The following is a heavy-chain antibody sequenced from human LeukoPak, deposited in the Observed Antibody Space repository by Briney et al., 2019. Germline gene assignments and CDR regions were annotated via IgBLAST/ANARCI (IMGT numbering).Heavy chain of an antibody. CDR3: AREVYSYALDALDL. V-gene: IGHV3-30*04. CDR1: GFRFNNYA. D-gene: IGHD5-18*01. Sequence: GGSPRLSCAASGFRFNNYAMHWVRQPPGTGLEWMAVISMDGIQEYYADSVKGRFSISRDNSKNTLYQQMNSLRSEDTAVYYCAREVYSYALDALDLWGQGTMVTVSS. CDR2: ISMDGIQE. J-gene: IGHJ3*01.